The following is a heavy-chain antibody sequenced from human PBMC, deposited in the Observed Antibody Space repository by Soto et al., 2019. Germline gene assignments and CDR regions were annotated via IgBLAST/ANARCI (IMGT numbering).Heavy chain of an antibody. J-gene: IGHJ6*02. CDR2: ISGTSDAA. CDR1: GFPFSTSA. D-gene: IGHD1-26*01. V-gene: IGHV3-23*01. CDR3: GKYSGSYPVYNGMNV. Sequence: EVQLLESGGGLVQPGGSLRLSCAASGFPFSTSAMNWVRQAPGKGLEWVSIISGTSDAAYYAESVKGRFTSSRDNSKNHLDLQMNSLRGEDTAVYYCGKYSGSYPVYNGMNVWGQGTTVTVSS.